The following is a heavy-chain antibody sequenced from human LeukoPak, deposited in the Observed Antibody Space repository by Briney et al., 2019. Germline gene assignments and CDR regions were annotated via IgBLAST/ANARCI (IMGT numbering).Heavy chain of an antibody. D-gene: IGHD6-6*01. CDR3: ARRVELDYFDY. Sequence: SETLSLTCAVYGGSFSGYYWSWTRQPPGKGLEWIGEINHSGSTNYNPSLKSRVTISVDTSKNQFSLKLSSVTAADTAVYYCARRVELDYFDYWGQGTLVTVFS. V-gene: IGHV4-34*01. CDR2: INHSGST. CDR1: GGSFSGYY. J-gene: IGHJ4*02.